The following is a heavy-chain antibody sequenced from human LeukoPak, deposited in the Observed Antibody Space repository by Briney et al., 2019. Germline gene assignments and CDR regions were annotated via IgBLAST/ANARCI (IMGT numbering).Heavy chain of an antibody. V-gene: IGHV3-23*01. CDR1: GFTFSSYA. J-gene: IGHJ4*02. CDR3: AKDQGVTTPCFDY. CDR2: ITNSGGST. Sequence: GGSLRLSCAASGFTFSSYAMSWVRQAPGKGLEWVSTITNSGGSTYYADSVKGRFTISRDNSKNTLYLQMNSLRVEDTAVYYCAKDQGVTTPCFDYWGQGTLVTVSS. D-gene: IGHD4-17*01.